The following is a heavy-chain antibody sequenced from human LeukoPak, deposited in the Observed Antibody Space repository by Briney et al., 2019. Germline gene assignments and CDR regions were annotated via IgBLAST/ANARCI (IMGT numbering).Heavy chain of an antibody. D-gene: IGHD2-8*01. CDR1: DYTFANHG. CDR3: ARTNLDCKSGVCYDY. CDR2: ISAYNGKT. V-gene: IGHV1-18*01. Sequence: ASVKVSCKASDYTFANHGISWVRQAPGQGLEWMGWISAYNGKTYYAQKFQGRVTVTTDTSTSTAYMDLRSLRSDDTAVYYCARTNLDCKSGVCYDYWGQGTPVTVSS. J-gene: IGHJ4*02.